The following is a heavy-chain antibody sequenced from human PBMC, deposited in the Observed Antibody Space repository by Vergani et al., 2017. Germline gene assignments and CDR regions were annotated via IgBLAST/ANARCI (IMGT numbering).Heavy chain of an antibody. CDR3: ARCPLYCTGASCYAQY. J-gene: IGHJ4*02. CDR1: EFTLSEYQ. Sequence: QVQLVESGGGLVKSGGSLRLSCSAPEFTLSEYQVSWIRQTPGKGLEWVSYISGDDTVIYYRDSVRGRFTISRDAAKDTVHLEMHSLTADDSAVYFCARCPLYCTGASCYAQYWGRGTQVNVSS. CDR2: ISGDDTVI. V-gene: IGHV3-11*01. D-gene: IGHD2-2*01.